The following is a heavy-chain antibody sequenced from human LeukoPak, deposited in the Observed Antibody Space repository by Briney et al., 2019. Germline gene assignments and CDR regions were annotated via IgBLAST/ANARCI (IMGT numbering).Heavy chain of an antibody. D-gene: IGHD6-25*01. CDR2: VYYSGST. CDR1: GGSISNYY. Sequence: SQTLSLTCAVSGGSISNYYWTWVRQPPGKGLEWIGCVYYSGSTNYTPSLKSRVTISIDTSKKQFSLKLNSVTAADTAVYYCARDSGVAAAIDSWGQGTLVTVSS. V-gene: IGHV4-59*01. J-gene: IGHJ4*02. CDR3: ARDSGVAAAIDS.